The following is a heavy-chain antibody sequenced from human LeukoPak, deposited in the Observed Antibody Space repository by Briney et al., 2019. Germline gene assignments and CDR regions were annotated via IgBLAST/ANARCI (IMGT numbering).Heavy chain of an antibody. CDR1: GFTFSSYS. D-gene: IGHD6-19*01. J-gene: IGHJ6*02. V-gene: IGHV3-33*08. CDR2: IWYDGSNK. Sequence: GGSLRLSCAAAGFTFSSYSMNWVRQAPGKGLERVAVIWYDGSNKYYADSVKGRFTISRDNSKSTLYLQMNSLRAEDTAVYYCARELYRVAGTKNYYYGMDVWGQGTTVTVSS. CDR3: ARELYRVAGTKNYYYGMDV.